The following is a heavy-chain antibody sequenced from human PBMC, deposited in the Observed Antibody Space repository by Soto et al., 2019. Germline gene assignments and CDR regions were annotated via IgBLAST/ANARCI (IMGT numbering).Heavy chain of an antibody. Sequence: PGGSLRLSCAASGFTFSSYGMHWVRQAPGKGLEWVAVIWYDGSNKYYADSVKGRFTISRDNSKNTLYLQMNSLRAEDTAVYYCARDLREWVAVAEVGYWGQGTLVTVSS. V-gene: IGHV3-33*01. D-gene: IGHD6-19*01. CDR3: ARDLREWVAVAEVGY. CDR2: IWYDGSNK. CDR1: GFTFSSYG. J-gene: IGHJ4*02.